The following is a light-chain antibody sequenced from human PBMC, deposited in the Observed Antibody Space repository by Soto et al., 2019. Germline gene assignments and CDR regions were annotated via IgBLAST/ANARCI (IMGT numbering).Light chain of an antibody. CDR1: QSISDW. CDR3: QQYNSYPWT. J-gene: IGKJ1*01. CDR2: DAS. V-gene: IGKV1-5*01. Sequence: DIQMTQSPSTLSASVGDRVTITCRASQSISDWLAWFQQKPGKAPKVLIYDASTLESGVPSRFTGSGSGTEFTLTISSLQPADFATYYCQQYNSYPWTFGQGTKVEIK.